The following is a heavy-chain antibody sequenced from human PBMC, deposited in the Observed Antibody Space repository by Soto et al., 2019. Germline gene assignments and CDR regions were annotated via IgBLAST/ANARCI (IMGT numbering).Heavy chain of an antibody. D-gene: IGHD2-8*02. CDR2: IKGKSFGGTT. Sequence: GGSLRLSCAASGFAFDNAWMTWVRQAPGKGLEWVGRIKGKSFGGTTDSATPVKGRFTTSRDDSKNMLYLQMNSLKTEDTAVYYCTTGIHDTGGVDHWGQGTLVTVSS. V-gene: IGHV3-15*07. J-gene: IGHJ4*02. CDR3: TTGIHDTGGVDH. CDR1: GFAFDNAW.